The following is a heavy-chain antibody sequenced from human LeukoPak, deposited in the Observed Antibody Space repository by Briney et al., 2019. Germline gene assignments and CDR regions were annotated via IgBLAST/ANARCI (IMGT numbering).Heavy chain of an antibody. V-gene: IGHV4-59*08. D-gene: IGHD4-17*01. CDR2: NYYSGSS. CDR1: GVSISSDY. J-gene: IGHJ5*02. Sequence: SETLSLTCTVSGVSISSDYWSWIRLPPGKGLEWIGYNYYSGSSNYNPSLKSRVTMSVDTSKNQFSLKLTSVTAADTAVYYCARRLRQNLFDPWGQGTLVTVSS. CDR3: ARRLRQNLFDP.